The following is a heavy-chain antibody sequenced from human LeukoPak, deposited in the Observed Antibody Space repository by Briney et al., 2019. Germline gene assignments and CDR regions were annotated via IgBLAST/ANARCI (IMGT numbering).Heavy chain of an antibody. D-gene: IGHD2-2*01. CDR2: VYPGDSDT. CDR1: GYRFASYW. V-gene: IGHV5-51*01. Sequence: GESLKISCKGSGYRFASYWIGWVRQGPGKGLEWMGIVYPGDSDTRSSPSFQGQVTFSADKSINTAYLQWSSLKASDTAMYYCARHSQGYQPLYYFDYWGQGTLVTVSS. J-gene: IGHJ4*02. CDR3: ARHSQGYQPLYYFDY.